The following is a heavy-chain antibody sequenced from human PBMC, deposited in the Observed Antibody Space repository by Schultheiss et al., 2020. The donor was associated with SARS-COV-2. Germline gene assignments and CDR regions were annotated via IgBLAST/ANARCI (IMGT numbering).Heavy chain of an antibody. CDR1: GGSFSGYY. D-gene: IGHD3-10*01. CDR3: ARDGWRLPGK. J-gene: IGHJ4*02. V-gene: IGHV4-34*01. Sequence: SETLSLTCAVYGGSFSGYYWSWIRQPPGKGLEWIGEINHSGSTTYNPSLKSRVTISEDTSKKQFSLKLNSVTAADTAVYYCARDGWRLPGKWGQGTLVTVSS. CDR2: INHSGST.